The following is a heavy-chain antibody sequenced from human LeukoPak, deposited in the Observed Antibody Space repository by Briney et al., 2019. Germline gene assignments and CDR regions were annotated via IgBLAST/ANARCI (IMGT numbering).Heavy chain of an antibody. CDR3: AREVHGQITIFGVVPTSGAFDI. Sequence: SETLSLTCTVSGGSISSYYWSWIRQPAGKGLEWIGRIYTSGSTNYNPSLKSRVTMSVDTSKNQFSLKLSSVTAADTAVYYCAREVHGQITIFGVVPTSGAFDIWGQGTMVTVSA. V-gene: IGHV4-4*07. CDR2: IYTSGST. CDR1: GGSISSYY. D-gene: IGHD3-3*01. J-gene: IGHJ3*02.